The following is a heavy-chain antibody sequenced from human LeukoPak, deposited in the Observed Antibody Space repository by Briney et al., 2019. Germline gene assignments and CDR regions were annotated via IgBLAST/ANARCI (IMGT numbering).Heavy chain of an antibody. V-gene: IGHV4-39*07. CDR1: GGSISSSSYY. Sequence: SETLSLTCTVSGGSISSSSYYWGWIRQPPGKGLEWIGSIYYSGSTYYNPSLKSRVTISVDTSKNQFSLKLSSVTAADTAVYYCAREAYDFWSGYSFIQHWGQGTLVTVSS. J-gene: IGHJ1*01. CDR2: IYYSGST. CDR3: AREAYDFWSGYSFIQH. D-gene: IGHD3-3*01.